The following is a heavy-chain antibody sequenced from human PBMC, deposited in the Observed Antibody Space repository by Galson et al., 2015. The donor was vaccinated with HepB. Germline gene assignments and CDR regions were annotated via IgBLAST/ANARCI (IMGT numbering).Heavy chain of an antibody. D-gene: IGHD1-26*01. CDR3: AREAQWEPCFDY. V-gene: IGHV3-21*01. CDR1: GFTFSSYS. Sequence: SLRLSCAASGFTFSSYSMNWVRQAPGKGLEWVSSISSSSSYIYYADSVKGRFTISRDNAKNSLYLQMNSLRAEDTAVYYCAREAQWEPCFDYWGQGTLVTVSS. J-gene: IGHJ4*02. CDR2: ISSSSSYI.